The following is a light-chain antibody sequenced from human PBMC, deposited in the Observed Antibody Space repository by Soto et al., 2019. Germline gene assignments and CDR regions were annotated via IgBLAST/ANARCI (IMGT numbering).Light chain of an antibody. Sequence: DIQMTQSPSSLSASVGDRLTITCRANQSISSYLNWYQQRPGKAPKLLIYTASSLQSGVPSRFSGSGSGTDFTLTISSLQPEDFATYYCQQSYSSPPTFGQGTRLEI. J-gene: IGKJ5*01. V-gene: IGKV1-39*01. CDR2: TAS. CDR3: QQSYSSPPT. CDR1: QSISSY.